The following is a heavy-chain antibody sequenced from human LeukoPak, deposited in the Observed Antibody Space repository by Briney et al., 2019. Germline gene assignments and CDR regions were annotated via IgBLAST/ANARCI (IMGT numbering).Heavy chain of an antibody. J-gene: IGHJ4*02. Sequence: KSSETLSLTCTVSGGSISSSSYYWGWIRQPPGKGLEWIGSIYYSGSTYYNPSLKSRVTISVDTSKNQFSLKLSSVTAADTAVYYCARFTYYDILTGYSQYYFDYWGQGTLVTVSS. D-gene: IGHD3-9*01. CDR2: IYYSGST. V-gene: IGHV4-39*07. CDR1: GGSISSSSYY. CDR3: ARFTYYDILTGYSQYYFDY.